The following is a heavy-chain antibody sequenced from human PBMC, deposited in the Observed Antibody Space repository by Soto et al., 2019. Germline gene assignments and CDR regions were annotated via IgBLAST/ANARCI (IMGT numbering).Heavy chain of an antibody. V-gene: IGHV4-59*01. CDR2: VYFSGNT. CDR1: GGSLSSYY. Sequence: SETLSLTCTVSGGSLSSYYRTWIRQSPGKGLEWIGYVYFSGNTNYNPSLKSRVTISIDTSKNQFSLRLASVTAADTAFYYCGSVRPSGYVLSWGQGTLVTVSS. J-gene: IGHJ5*02. D-gene: IGHD6-25*01. CDR3: GSVRPSGYVLS.